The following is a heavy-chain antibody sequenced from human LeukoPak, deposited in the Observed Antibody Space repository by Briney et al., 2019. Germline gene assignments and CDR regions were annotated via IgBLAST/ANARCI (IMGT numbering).Heavy chain of an antibody. J-gene: IGHJ4*02. Sequence: PLQTLSLTCTVSGGSISSGSYYWSWIRQPAGKGLEWIGRIYTSGSTNYNPSLKSRVTISVDTSKNQFSLKLSSVTAADTAVYYCASGPGYCSGGSCYATGELDYWGQGTLVTVSS. CDR3: ASGPGYCSGGSCYATGELDY. CDR2: IYTSGST. V-gene: IGHV4-61*02. D-gene: IGHD2-15*01. CDR1: GGSISSGSYY.